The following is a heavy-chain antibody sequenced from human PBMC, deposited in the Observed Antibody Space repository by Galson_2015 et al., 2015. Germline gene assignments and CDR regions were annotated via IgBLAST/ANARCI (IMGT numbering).Heavy chain of an antibody. J-gene: IGHJ4*02. CDR2: ISFSGNST. Sequence: SLRLSCAASGFTFGSYAMTWVRQAPRKGLEWVSAISFSGNSTYYADSVKGRFTVSRDNSQNTLYLQMNSLRAEDTAVYYCAKDFGGIRAPIDYWGQGSLVTVSS. CDR1: GFTFGSYA. V-gene: IGHV3-23*01. CDR3: AKDFGGIRAPIDY. D-gene: IGHD3-16*01.